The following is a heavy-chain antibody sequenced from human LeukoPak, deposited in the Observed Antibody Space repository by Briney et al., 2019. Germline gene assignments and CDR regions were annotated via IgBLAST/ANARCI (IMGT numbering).Heavy chain of an antibody. V-gene: IGHV3-21*01. CDR1: GFTFSSYS. CDR2: ISSSSSYI. CDR3: ARGVAAGHERSDY. Sequence: GGSLRLSCAASGFTFSSYSMNWVRQAPGKGLEWVSSISSSSSYIYYADSVKGRFTISRDNAKNSLYLQMNSLRAEDTAVYYCARGVAAGHERSDYWGQGTLVTVSS. J-gene: IGHJ4*02. D-gene: IGHD6-13*01.